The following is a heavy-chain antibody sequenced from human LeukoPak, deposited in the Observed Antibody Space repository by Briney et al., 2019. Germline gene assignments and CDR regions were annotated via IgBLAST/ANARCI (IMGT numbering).Heavy chain of an antibody. CDR2: IYTSGST. D-gene: IGHD4-17*01. Sequence: SQTLSLTCTVSGGSISSGSYYWSWIRQPAGKGLKWIGRIYTSGSTNYNPSLKSRDTISVDTSKNQFSLKLSSVTAADTAVYYCAAGEEDYGDFNWFDPWGQGTLVTVSS. CDR1: GGSISSGSYY. V-gene: IGHV4-61*02. J-gene: IGHJ5*02. CDR3: AAGEEDYGDFNWFDP.